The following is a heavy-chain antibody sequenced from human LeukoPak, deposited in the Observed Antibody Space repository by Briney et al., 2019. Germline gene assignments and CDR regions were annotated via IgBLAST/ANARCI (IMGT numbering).Heavy chain of an antibody. D-gene: IGHD3-9*01. CDR1: GFTFGDYR. CDR2: IRQDGSEN. CDR3: ATYWRHPDWLLPDL. Sequence: GGSLRLSCAASGFTFGDYRMTWVRQAPGKGLEGVANIRQDGSENHYVDSVKGRFTISRDNAKNSLYLQMNSLRAEDTAVYYCATYWRHPDWLLPDLWGPGTMAIVSS. J-gene: IGHJ3*01. V-gene: IGHV3-7*05.